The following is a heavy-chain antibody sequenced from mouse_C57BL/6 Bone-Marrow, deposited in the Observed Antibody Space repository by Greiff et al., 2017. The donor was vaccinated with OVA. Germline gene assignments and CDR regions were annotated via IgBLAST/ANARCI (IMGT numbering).Heavy chain of an antibody. D-gene: IGHD1-1*01. CDR2: IWSGGST. V-gene: IGHV2-2*01. CDR1: GFSLTSYG. J-gene: IGHJ1*03. Sequence: QVQLQQSGPGLVQPSQSLSITCTVSGFSLTSYGVHWVRQSPGKGLEWLGVIWSGGSTDYNAAFISRLSISKDNSKSQVFFKMNSLQADYTAIYYCASLITTGAADVWGTGTTVTVSS. CDR3: ASLITTGAADV.